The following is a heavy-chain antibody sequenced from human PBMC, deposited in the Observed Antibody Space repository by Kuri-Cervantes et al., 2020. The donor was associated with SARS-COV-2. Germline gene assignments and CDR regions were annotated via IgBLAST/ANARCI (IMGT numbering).Heavy chain of an antibody. J-gene: IGHJ6*03. CDR2: INPSGST. CDR1: GGSISSSSYY. Sequence: GSLRLSCTVSGGSISSSSYYWTWVRQPPGKGLEWLGEINPSGSTNYSPSLKSRVTISVDTSKNQFSLKLTSVTAADTAVYYCARGVAGAVPATILGLGFYYYYDMDVWGKGTTVTVSS. D-gene: IGHD2-2*02. V-gene: IGHV4-39*07. CDR3: ARGVAGAVPATILGLGFYYYYDMDV.